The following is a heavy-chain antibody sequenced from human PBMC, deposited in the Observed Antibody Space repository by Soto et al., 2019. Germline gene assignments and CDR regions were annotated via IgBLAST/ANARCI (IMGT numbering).Heavy chain of an antibody. CDR1: GYSFTTYG. V-gene: IGHV1-18*01. CDR3: ARAGPAPYYYYCMDV. Sequence: QVQLVQSGGEVKKPGASVKVSCKTSGYSFTTYGISWVRQAPGQGLEWMGWISAYNGNTNYAQKLQGRVTMTTDTSTSTAYMELRSLRSDDTAVYYCARAGPAPYYYYCMDVWGQGSTVTVSS. J-gene: IGHJ6*02. CDR2: ISAYNGNT.